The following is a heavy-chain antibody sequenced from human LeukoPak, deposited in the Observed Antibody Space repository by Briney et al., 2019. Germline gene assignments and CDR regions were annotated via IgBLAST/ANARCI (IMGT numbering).Heavy chain of an antibody. CDR3: AIPMGGSYWTGSGAFDI. V-gene: IGHV1-8*01. D-gene: IGHD1-26*01. J-gene: IGHJ3*02. CDR2: MNPNSGNT. CDR1: GYTFTSYD. Sequence: ASVKVSCKASGYTFTSYDINWVRQATGQGLEWMGWMNPNSGNTGYAQKFQGRVTITADKSTSTAYMEPSSLRSEDTAVYYCAIPMGGSYWTGSGAFDIWGQGTMVTVSS.